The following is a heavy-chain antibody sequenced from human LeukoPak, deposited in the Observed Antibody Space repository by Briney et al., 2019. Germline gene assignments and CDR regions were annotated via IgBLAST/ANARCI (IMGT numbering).Heavy chain of an antibody. CDR2: IFYSGSS. Sequence: SETLCLTCTVSGGSINSSSYYWGWIRQPPGKGLEWIGSIFYSGSSYYNPSLKSRVTISVDTSKNQFSLKLNSVTAADTAVYYCARHQKHNSYYFDYWGQGTLVTVSS. CDR1: GGSINSSSYY. J-gene: IGHJ4*02. V-gene: IGHV4-39*01. D-gene: IGHD5-24*01. CDR3: ARHQKHNSYYFDY.